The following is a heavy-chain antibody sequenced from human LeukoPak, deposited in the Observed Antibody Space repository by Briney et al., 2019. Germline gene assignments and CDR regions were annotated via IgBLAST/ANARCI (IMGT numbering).Heavy chain of an antibody. J-gene: IGHJ4*02. CDR2: IFYSGST. V-gene: IGHV4-39*01. D-gene: IGHD2-2*01. CDR1: SGSISSSNFY. Sequence: SETLSLPCTVSSGSISSSNFYWGCCRQPPGKELEWIGTIFYSGSTYYNPSLKSRVTISVDTSENQFSLKLSSVSAAEKAIYYCARSVFLMIDAYDSWGQGTLVAVSS. CDR3: ARSVFLMIDAYDS.